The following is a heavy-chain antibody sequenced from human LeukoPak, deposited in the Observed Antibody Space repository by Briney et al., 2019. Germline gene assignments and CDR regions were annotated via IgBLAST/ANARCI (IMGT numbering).Heavy chain of an antibody. V-gene: IGHV3-23*01. CDR1: GFTFSGYA. D-gene: IGHD3-22*01. J-gene: IGHJ4*02. Sequence: GGSLRLSCAVSGFTFSGYAMSWVRQAPGKGLEWVSTISGSGDYTYYADSVKGRFSISRDNSKNTLHLQMNSLRAEDTAVYYFARDDSSGYTSDYWGQGTLVTVSS. CDR2: ISGSGDYT. CDR3: ARDDSSGYTSDY.